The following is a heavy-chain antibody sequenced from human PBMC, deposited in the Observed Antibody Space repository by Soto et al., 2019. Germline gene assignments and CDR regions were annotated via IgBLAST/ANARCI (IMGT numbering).Heavy chain of an antibody. CDR3: ARRYIAMEDYWFDP. CDR2: IDPSDSYT. D-gene: IGHD6-19*01. V-gene: IGHV5-10-1*01. J-gene: IGHJ5*02. CDR1: GYSFTNYW. Sequence: GESLKISCKGSGYSFTNYWISWVRQMPGKGLEWMGRIDPSDSYTNYSPSFQGHVTISADKSINTAYLQWSSLKASDTAIYYCARRYIAMEDYWFDPWGQGTLVTVS.